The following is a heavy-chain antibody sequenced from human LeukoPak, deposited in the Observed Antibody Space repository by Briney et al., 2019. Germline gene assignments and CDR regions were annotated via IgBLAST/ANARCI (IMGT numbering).Heavy chain of an antibody. CDR2: VNRDGSST. CDR3: ARDLEVATGPDY. D-gene: IGHD6-25*01. V-gene: IGHV3-74*01. J-gene: IGHJ4*02. Sequence: GGSLRLSCAASGFTFSDYWMHWVRQAPGKGLVWVSRVNRDGSSTSYADSAKGRFTISRDNARNTLYLQMNSLRAEDTAVYYCARDLEVATGPDYWGQGTLVTVSS. CDR1: GFTFSDYW.